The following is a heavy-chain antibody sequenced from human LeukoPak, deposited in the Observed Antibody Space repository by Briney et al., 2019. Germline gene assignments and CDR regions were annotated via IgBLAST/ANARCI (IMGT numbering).Heavy chain of an antibody. Sequence: SVKVSCKASGGTFSSYAISWVRQAPGQGLEWMGGIIPIFGTANYAQKFQGRVTITADESTSTAYMELSCLRSEDTAVYYCARDSEMATMLHIWGQGTMVTVSS. J-gene: IGHJ3*02. CDR1: GGTFSSYA. CDR2: IIPIFGTA. CDR3: ARDSEMATMLHI. D-gene: IGHD5-24*01. V-gene: IGHV1-69*13.